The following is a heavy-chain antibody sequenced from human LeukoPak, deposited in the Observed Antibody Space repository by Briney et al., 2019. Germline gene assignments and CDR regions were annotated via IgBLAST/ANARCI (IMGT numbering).Heavy chain of an antibody. D-gene: IGHD6-25*01. Sequence: GGSLRLSCAASEFTFSDYYMSWIRQAPGKGLEWVSYISYSGDTIFYADPVKGRFTTSRDNAKDSLFLQMNNLRAEDTAVYYCSPAADTPDYYYMDVWGKGTTVTVSS. J-gene: IGHJ6*03. CDR1: EFTFSDYY. CDR2: ISYSGDTI. CDR3: SPAADTPDYYYMDV. V-gene: IGHV3-11*04.